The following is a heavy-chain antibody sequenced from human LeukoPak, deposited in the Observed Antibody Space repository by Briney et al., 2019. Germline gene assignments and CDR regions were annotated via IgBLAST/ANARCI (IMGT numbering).Heavy chain of an antibody. J-gene: IGHJ6*02. Sequence: GASVKVSCKASGYTFTGHYMHWVRQAPGQGLEWMGGIIPIFGTTNYAQKFQGRVTITADESTSTAYMELSSLRSEDTAVYYCARVERHDSLYNGMDVWGQGTTVTVSS. D-gene: IGHD1-1*01. CDR3: ARVERHDSLYNGMDV. CDR2: IIPIFGTT. V-gene: IGHV1-69*13. CDR1: GYTFTGHY.